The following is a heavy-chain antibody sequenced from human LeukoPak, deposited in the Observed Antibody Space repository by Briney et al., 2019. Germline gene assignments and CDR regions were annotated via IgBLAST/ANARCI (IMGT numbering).Heavy chain of an antibody. CDR1: GFTFSSYA. Sequence: PGRSLRLSCAASGFTFSSYAMHWVRQAPGKGLEWVAVISYDGSNKYYADSVKGRFTISGDNSKNTLYLQMNSLRAEDTAVYYCARDRGINFWSGPLIYYGMDVWGQGTTVTVSS. CDR2: ISYDGSNK. J-gene: IGHJ6*02. CDR3: ARDRGINFWSGPLIYYGMDV. D-gene: IGHD3-3*01. V-gene: IGHV3-30-3*01.